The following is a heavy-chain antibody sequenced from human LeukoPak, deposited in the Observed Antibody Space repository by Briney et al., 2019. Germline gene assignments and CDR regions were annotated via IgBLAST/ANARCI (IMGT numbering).Heavy chain of an antibody. CDR2: INPSGGST. Sequence: ASVKVSCKASGYTFTSYYMHWVRQAPGQGLEWMEIINPSGGSTSYAQKFQGRVTMTRDTSTSTVYMELSSLRSEDTAVYYCARDSVAGTTQYYFDYWGQGTLVTVSS. CDR3: ARDSVAGTTQYYFDY. D-gene: IGHD6-19*01. CDR1: GYTFTSYY. J-gene: IGHJ4*02. V-gene: IGHV1-46*01.